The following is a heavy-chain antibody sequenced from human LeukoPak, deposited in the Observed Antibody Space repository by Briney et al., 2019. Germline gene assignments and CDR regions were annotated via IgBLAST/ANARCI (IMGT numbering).Heavy chain of an antibody. D-gene: IGHD3-3*01. CDR2: IYTSGST. Sequence: PLETLSLTCTVSGGSISSYYWSWIRQPAGKGLEWIGRIYTSGSTNYNPSLKSRVTMSVDTSKNQFSLKLSSVTAADTAVYYCARGGDVLRFLEWLSPGDEPDWFDPWGQGTLVTVSS. CDR3: ARGGDVLRFLEWLSPGDEPDWFDP. CDR1: GGSISSYY. V-gene: IGHV4-4*07. J-gene: IGHJ5*02.